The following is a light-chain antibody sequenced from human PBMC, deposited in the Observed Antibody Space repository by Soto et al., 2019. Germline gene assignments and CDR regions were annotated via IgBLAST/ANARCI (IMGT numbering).Light chain of an antibody. CDR1: SGHSSYT. V-gene: IGLV4-60*03. CDR2: LERSGSY. J-gene: IGLJ2*01. CDR3: ETWDSNTFVV. Sequence: QAVVTQSSSASASLGSSVKLTCTLSSGHSSYTIAWHHQQPGKAPRYLMKLERSGSYNKGSGVPDRFSGSSSGADRYLTISNLQSEDEADYYCETWDSNTFVVFGGGTKVTVL.